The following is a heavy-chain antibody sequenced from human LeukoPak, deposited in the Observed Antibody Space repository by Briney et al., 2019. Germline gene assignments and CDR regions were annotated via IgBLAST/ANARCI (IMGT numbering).Heavy chain of an antibody. CDR3: ARLQPWMGIYYDSSGVGGPYFDY. CDR1: GGSISSGGYY. Sequence: SETLSLTCTVSGGSISSGGYYWSWIRQHPGKGLEWIGYIYYSGSTNYNPSLKSRVTISVDTSKNQLSLKLSSVTAADTAVYYCARLQPWMGIYYDSSGVGGPYFDYWGQGTLVTVSS. V-gene: IGHV4-61*08. J-gene: IGHJ4*02. D-gene: IGHD3-22*01. CDR2: IYYSGST.